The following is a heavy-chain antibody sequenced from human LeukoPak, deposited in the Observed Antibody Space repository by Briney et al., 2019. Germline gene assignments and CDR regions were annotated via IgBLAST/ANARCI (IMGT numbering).Heavy chain of an antibody. J-gene: IGHJ3*02. D-gene: IGHD2-15*01. CDR3: ARGRLLSGAFDI. CDR1: GGSFRGYY. Sequence: PSETLSLTCAVYGGSFRGYYWSWIRQPPGKGLEWIGEINHSGSTNYNPSLKSRVTISVDTSKNQFSLKLSSVPAADTAVYYCARGRLLSGAFDIWGQGTMGTVS. V-gene: IGHV4-34*01. CDR2: INHSGST.